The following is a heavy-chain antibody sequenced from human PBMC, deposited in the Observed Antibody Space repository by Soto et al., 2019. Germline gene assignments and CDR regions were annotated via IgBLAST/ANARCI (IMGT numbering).Heavy chain of an antibody. Sequence: SETLSLTCTVSGGSISSYYWSWIRQPPGKGLEWIGYIYYSGSTNYNPSLKSRVTISVDTSKNQFSLKLSSVTAADTAVYYCARDRSFSGVYQPLMVGFDPWGQGTLVTVSS. CDR3: ARDRSFSGVYQPLMVGFDP. D-gene: IGHD2-2*01. CDR1: GGSISSYY. J-gene: IGHJ5*02. CDR2: IYYSGST. V-gene: IGHV4-59*01.